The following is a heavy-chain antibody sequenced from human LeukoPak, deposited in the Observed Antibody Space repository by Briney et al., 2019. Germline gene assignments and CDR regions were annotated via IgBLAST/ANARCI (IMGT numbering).Heavy chain of an antibody. J-gene: IGHJ4*02. V-gene: IGHV3-33*01. Sequence: GGSLRLSCAASGFTFGSYGMNWVRQAPGQVLDWVAIIWYDGSNKYYADSVKGRFIISKDNSKNTLYLQMNSLRAEDTAVYYCATHHSTKGFDYWGQGTLVTVSS. CDR2: IWYDGSNK. CDR1: GFTFGSYG. D-gene: IGHD2-15*01. CDR3: ATHHSTKGFDY.